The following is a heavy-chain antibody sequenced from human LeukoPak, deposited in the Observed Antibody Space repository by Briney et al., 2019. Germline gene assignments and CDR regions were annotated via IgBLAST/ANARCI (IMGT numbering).Heavy chain of an antibody. CDR1: AYTFTGYY. CDR3: ARGNLYNWFDP. V-gene: IGHV1-2*02. D-gene: IGHD4-23*01. Sequence: ASVKVSCKASAYTFTGYYMHWVRQAPGQGLEWMGWINPDSGDPIFAQRFQGRVTMTRDTSISTAYMELSRLTSDDTAVYYCARGNLYNWFDPWGQGTLVTVSS. J-gene: IGHJ5*02. CDR2: INPDSGDP.